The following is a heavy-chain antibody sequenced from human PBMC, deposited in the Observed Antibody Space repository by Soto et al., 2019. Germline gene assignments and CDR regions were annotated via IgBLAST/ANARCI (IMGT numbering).Heavy chain of an antibody. CDR3: ARVGGIVGATTHDY. CDR2: IYYSGST. J-gene: IGHJ4*02. D-gene: IGHD1-26*01. CDR1: GGSISSGDYY. V-gene: IGHV4-30-4*01. Sequence: ASETLSLTCTVSGGSISSGDYYWSWIRQPPGKGLEWIGYIYYSGSTYYNPSLKSRVTISVDTSKNQFSLKLSSVTAADTAVYYCARVGGIVGATTHDYWGQGTLVT.